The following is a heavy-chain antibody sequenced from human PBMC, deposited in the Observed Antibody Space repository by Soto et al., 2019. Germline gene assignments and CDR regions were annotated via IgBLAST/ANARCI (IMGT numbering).Heavy chain of an antibody. CDR1: GASISSGGYY. CDR2: IYYSGGT. CDR3: ARDGSGYASFDY. J-gene: IGHJ4*02. Sequence: QVQLQESGPGLVKPSQTLSLTCSVSGASISSGGYYWSWIRQHPGKGLEWIGYIYYSGGTYYNPSLKSRLTISVDTSKNQFSLRLSSVTAADTAVYYCARDGSGYASFDYWGQGTLVTVSS. D-gene: IGHD5-12*01. V-gene: IGHV4-31*03.